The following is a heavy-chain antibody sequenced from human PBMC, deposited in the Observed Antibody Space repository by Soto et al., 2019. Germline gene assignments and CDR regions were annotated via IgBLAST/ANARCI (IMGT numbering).Heavy chain of an antibody. J-gene: IGHJ4*02. CDR3: AKDFSRALYYFDY. CDR2: ISYDGSNK. D-gene: IGHD3-3*01. V-gene: IGHV3-30*18. CDR1: GFPFTSYW. Sequence: GGSLRLSCAASGFPFTSYWMTWVRQAPGKGLEWVAVISYDGSNKYYADSVKGRFTISRDNSKNTLYLQMNSLRAEDTAVYYCAKDFSRALYYFDYWGQGTLVTVSS.